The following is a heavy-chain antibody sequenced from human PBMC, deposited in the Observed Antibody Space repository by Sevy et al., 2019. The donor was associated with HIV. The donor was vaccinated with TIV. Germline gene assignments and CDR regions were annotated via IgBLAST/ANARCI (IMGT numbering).Heavy chain of an antibody. CDR3: VRRGVDSSGYYYVSYFDY. CDR2: IGSNGGST. J-gene: IGHJ4*02. Sequence: GGSLRLSCSASGFTFNSYAMHWVRQAPGEGLEYVSAIGSNGGSTYYADSVKGRFTISRDNSKNTLYLQMSSLRAEDTAVYYCVRRGVDSSGYYYVSYFDYWGQGTLVTVSS. D-gene: IGHD3-22*01. V-gene: IGHV3-64D*06. CDR1: GFTFNSYA.